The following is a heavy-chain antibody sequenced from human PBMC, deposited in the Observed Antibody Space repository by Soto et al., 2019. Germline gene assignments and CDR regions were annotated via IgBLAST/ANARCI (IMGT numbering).Heavy chain of an antibody. CDR3: ARDLWFGEQYYFDY. CDR2: INAGNGNT. J-gene: IGHJ4*02. Sequence: VASVKFSCKASGYTFTSYAMHWVRQAPGQMLECMVWINAGNGNTKYXXKFQGRVXXTRDTSASTAXMELSXLRSEDTAVXYCARDLWFGEQYYFDYWRQGTLVTVSS. CDR1: GYTFTSYA. V-gene: IGHV1-3*01. D-gene: IGHD3-10*01.